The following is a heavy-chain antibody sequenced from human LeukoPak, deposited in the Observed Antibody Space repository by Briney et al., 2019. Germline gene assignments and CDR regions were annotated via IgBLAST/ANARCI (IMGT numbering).Heavy chain of an antibody. J-gene: IGHJ6*02. CDR3: ARGAAAGKGPLAHYYYGMDV. D-gene: IGHD6-13*01. CDR2: IIPIFGTA. Sequence: SVKVSCKASGGTFSSYAISWVRQAPGQGLEWMGGIIPIFGTANYAQKFQGRVTITADESTSTAYMELSSLRSEDTAVYYCARGAAAGKGPLAHYYYGMDVWGQGTTVTVFS. V-gene: IGHV1-69*01. CDR1: GGTFSSYA.